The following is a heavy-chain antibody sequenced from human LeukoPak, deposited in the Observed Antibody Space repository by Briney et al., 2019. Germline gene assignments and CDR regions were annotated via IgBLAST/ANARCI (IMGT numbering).Heavy chain of an antibody. J-gene: IGHJ6*02. CDR2: INHSGST. D-gene: IGHD6-13*01. V-gene: IGHV4-34*01. Sequence: SETLSLTCAVYGGSFSGYYWSWIRQPPGKGLEWIGEINHSGSTNYNPSLKSRVSISVDTSKNQFSLKLSSVTAADTAVYYCARRRAGRIQQLSYYYYGMDVWGQGTTVTVSS. CDR3: ARRRAGRIQQLSYYYYGMDV. CDR1: GGSFSGYY.